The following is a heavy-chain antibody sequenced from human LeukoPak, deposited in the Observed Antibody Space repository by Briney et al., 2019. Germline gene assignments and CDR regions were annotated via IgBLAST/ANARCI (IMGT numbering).Heavy chain of an antibody. CDR3: AKDGSTVIRYYFDY. J-gene: IGHJ4*02. V-gene: IGHV3-33*06. D-gene: IGHD4-17*01. CDR2: IWYDGSNK. CDR1: GSTFSSYG. Sequence: SGGSLRLSCAASGSTFSSYGMHWVRQAPGKGLEWVAVIWYDGSNKYYADSVKGRFTISRDNSKNTLYLQMNSLRAEDTAVYYCAKDGSTVIRYYFDYWGQGTLVTVSS.